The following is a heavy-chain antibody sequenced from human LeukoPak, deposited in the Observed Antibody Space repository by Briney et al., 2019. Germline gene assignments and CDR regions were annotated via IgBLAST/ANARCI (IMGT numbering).Heavy chain of an antibody. V-gene: IGHV1-46*01. J-gene: IGHJ5*02. Sequence: GASVKVSCKASGYTFTSYYMHWVRQAPGQGLEWMGIINPSGGSTSYAQKFQGRVTMTRDMSTSTVYMELSSLRSEDTAVYYCARDPYYGSGSYYNSWFDPWGQGTLVTVSS. CDR3: ARDPYYGSGSYYNSWFDP. CDR1: GYTFTSYY. CDR2: INPSGGST. D-gene: IGHD3-10*01.